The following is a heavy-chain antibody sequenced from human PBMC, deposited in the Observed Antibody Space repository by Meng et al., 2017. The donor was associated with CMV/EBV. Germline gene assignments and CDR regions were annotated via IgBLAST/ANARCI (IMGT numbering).Heavy chain of an antibody. CDR2: ISGSGGST. V-gene: IGHV3-23*01. Sequence: GGSLRLSCAASGFTFSSYAMSWVRQAPGKGLEWVSAISGSGGSTYYADSVKGRFTISRDNSKNTLYLQMNSLRAEDTAVYYCARRYCSSTSCPPYYGMDVWGQGTTVTVSS. CDR1: GFTFSSYA. D-gene: IGHD2-2*01. CDR3: ARRYCSSTSCPPYYGMDV. J-gene: IGHJ6*02.